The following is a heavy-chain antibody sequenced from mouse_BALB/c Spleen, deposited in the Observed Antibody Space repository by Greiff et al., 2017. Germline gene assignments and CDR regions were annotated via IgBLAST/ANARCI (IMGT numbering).Heavy chain of an antibody. CDR3: PCSLTGTIYYAMAS. CDR1: GFTFSSFG. CDR2: ISSGSSTI. Sequence: EVKLMESGGGLVQPGGSRKISCAASGFTFSSFGMHWVRQAPEKGLEWVAYISSGSSTIYYADTVKGRFTISRDNPKNTLFLQMTSLRSEDTAMYYCPCSLTGTIYYAMASWVQGTSVPVS. D-gene: IGHD4-1*01. V-gene: IGHV5-17*02. J-gene: IGHJ4*01.